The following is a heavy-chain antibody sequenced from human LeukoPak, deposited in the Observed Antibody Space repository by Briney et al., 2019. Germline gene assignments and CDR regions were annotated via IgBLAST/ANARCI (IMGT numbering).Heavy chain of an antibody. Sequence: ASVKVSCKASGYTFTRYYMHWVRQAPGQGREWRGWINPNRGGTNYAQKIQGRVTMTRATSIRTAYMELSRLRSDDTAVYYCARDAVGSGSSVGDYYMDVWGKGTTVTVSS. D-gene: IGHD3-10*01. V-gene: IGHV1-2*02. CDR2: INPNRGGT. CDR1: GYTFTRYY. J-gene: IGHJ6*03. CDR3: ARDAVGSGSSVGDYYMDV.